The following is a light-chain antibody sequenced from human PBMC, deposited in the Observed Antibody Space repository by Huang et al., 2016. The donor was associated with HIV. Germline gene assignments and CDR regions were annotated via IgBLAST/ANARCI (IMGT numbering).Light chain of an antibody. J-gene: IGKJ2*01. CDR3: QQYNSWPPNT. CDR2: GAS. V-gene: IGKV3-15*01. CDR1: QSVGTH. Sequence: EIVMTQSPATLSVSPGEGATLACRTSQSVGTHLAWYQHKPGQATRLLIHGASTRATGVPARFSGSGSGTEFTLTISTLQSEDFAVYYCQQYNSWPPNTFGQGTNLEI.